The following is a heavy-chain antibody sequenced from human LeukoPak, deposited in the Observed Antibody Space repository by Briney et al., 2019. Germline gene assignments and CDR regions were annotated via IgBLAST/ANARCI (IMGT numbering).Heavy chain of an antibody. CDR1: GFTFSNFA. D-gene: IGHD1-7*01. CDR3: AKGSGPELLVYDC. J-gene: IGHJ4*02. Sequence: GGSLRLSCAASGFTFSNFAMSWVRQAPGKGLEWVSAISGSGHNTYYTDSVKGRLTISRDNSKYTLYLQMDSLRAEDTAVYYCAKGSGPELLVYDCWGQGTLVTVSS. V-gene: IGHV3-23*01. CDR2: ISGSGHNT.